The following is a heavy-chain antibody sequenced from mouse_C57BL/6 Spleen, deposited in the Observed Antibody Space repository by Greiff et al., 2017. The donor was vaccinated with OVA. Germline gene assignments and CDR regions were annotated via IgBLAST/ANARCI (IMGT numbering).Heavy chain of an antibody. CDR2: INPSNGGT. V-gene: IGHV1-53*01. J-gene: IGHJ1*03. CDR1: GYTFTSYW. D-gene: IGHD4-1*01. Sequence: QVQLKQPGTELVKPGASVKLSCKASGYTFTSYWMHWVKQRPGQGLEWIGNINPSNGGTNYNEKFKSKATLTVDKSSSTAYRQLSSLTSEDSAVYYCARSTNWDSYWYFDVWGTGTTVTVSS. CDR3: ARSTNWDSYWYFDV.